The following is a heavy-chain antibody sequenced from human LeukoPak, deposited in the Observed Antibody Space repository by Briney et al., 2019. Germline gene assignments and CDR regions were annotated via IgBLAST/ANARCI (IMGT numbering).Heavy chain of an antibody. D-gene: IGHD7-27*01. CDR3: ARDGSLVPHWGYYGMDV. CDR2: ISGSGGST. V-gene: IGHV3-23*01. J-gene: IGHJ6*02. CDR1: GFTFTSHS. Sequence: GGSLRLSCAASGFTFTSHSMNWVRQAPGKGLEWVSGISGSGGSTYYADSVKGRFTISRDNAKNSLYLQMNSLRAEDTAVYYCARDGSLVPHWGYYGMDVWGQGTTVTVSS.